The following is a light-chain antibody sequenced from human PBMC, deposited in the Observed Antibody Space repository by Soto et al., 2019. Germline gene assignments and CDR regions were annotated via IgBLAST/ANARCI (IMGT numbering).Light chain of an antibody. J-gene: IGKJ5*01. CDR1: QSVSSSY. CDR2: GAC. V-gene: IGKV3-20*01. Sequence: EIVLTQSPGTLSLSPGERATLSCRASQSVSSSYLAWYQQKPGQAPRLLIYGACSRPTGLPDRFSGSGSGTDFTVTISRLEPEGFAVYYCHQYGSSPCTFGQGTRLEIK. CDR3: HQYGSSPCT.